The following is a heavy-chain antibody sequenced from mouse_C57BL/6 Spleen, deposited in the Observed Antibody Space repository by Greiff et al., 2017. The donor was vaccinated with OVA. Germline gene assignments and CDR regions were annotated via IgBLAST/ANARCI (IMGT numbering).Heavy chain of an antibody. V-gene: IGHV1-80*01. CDR3: ARTDGSSYYFDY. D-gene: IGHD1-1*01. Sequence: QVQLQQSGAELVKPGASVKISCKASGYAISSYWLNWVKQRPGKGLEWIGQIYPGDGDTNYNGKFKGKATLTADKSSSTAYIQLISLTSEDSAVYFCARTDGSSYYFDYWGQGTTLTVSS. CDR1: GYAISSYW. J-gene: IGHJ2*01. CDR2: IYPGDGDT.